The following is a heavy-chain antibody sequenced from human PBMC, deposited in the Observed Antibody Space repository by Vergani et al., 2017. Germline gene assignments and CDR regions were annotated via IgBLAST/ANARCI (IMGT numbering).Heavy chain of an antibody. CDR2: ISGSGGST. D-gene: IGHD3-9*01. Sequence: EVQLLESGGGLVHPGGSLRLSCAASGFTFSSYAMSWVRQAPGKGLEWVSAISGSGGSTYYADSVKGRFTISRDNSKNTLYLQMNSLRAEDTAVYYCAKVNYDILTGYYNSGNYFDYWGQGTLVTVSS. CDR1: GFTFSSYA. J-gene: IGHJ4*02. CDR3: AKVNYDILTGYYNSGNYFDY. V-gene: IGHV3-23*01.